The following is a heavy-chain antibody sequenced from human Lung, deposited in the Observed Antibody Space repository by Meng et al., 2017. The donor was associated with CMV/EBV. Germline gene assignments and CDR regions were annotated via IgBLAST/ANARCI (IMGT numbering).Heavy chain of an antibody. Sequence: GESXMISCAASGFIFSAYAMSWVRQAPGKGLEWVSAFTGSGGRPYYADAERGRFTISRDNSKNTLYLQMNSLRADDTAVYYCAKGVGYPDLNAPVDVWCQGTLVTVSS. CDR3: AKGVGYPDLNAPVDV. J-gene: IGHJ4*02. CDR1: GFIFSAYA. CDR2: FTGSGGRP. V-gene: IGHV3-23*01. D-gene: IGHD5-12*01.